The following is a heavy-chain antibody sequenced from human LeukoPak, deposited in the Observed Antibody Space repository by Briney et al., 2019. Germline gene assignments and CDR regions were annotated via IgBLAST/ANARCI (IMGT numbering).Heavy chain of an antibody. J-gene: IGHJ4*02. D-gene: IGHD4-17*01. V-gene: IGHV3-53*01. Sequence: GGSLRLSCAASGFTFSSYSMNWVRQAPGKGLEWVSLIYSGGTTKYADSVKGRFTISRDNSKNTLYLQMNSLRVEDTALYYCASRSGGDYPYFDYWGQGTLVTVSS. CDR3: ASRSGGDYPYFDY. CDR2: IYSGGTT. CDR1: GFTFSSYS.